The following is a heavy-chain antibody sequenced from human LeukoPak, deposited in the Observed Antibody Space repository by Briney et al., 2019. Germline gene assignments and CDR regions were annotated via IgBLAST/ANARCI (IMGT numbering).Heavy chain of an antibody. CDR3: AKDPIAAAGTRKQWLVEIS. D-gene: IGHD6-13*01. V-gene: IGHV3-30*02. Sequence: PGGSLRLSCAASGFTFSSYAMHWVRQAPGKGLEWVAFIRYDESNKYYADSVKGRFTISRDNSKNTLYLQMNSLRAEDTAVYYCAKDPIAAAGTRKQWLVEISWGQGTLVTVSS. J-gene: IGHJ5*02. CDR1: GFTFSSYA. CDR2: IRYDESNK.